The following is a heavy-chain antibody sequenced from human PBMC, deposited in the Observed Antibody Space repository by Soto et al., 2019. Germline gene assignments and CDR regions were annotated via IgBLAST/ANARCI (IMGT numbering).Heavy chain of an antibody. D-gene: IGHD3-22*01. Sequence: SETLSLTCAVYGGSFSGYYWSWIRQPPGKWLEWIGEINHSGSTNYNPSLKSRVTISVDTSKNQFSLKLSSVTAADTAVYYCARGRQTQYYYDSSGYWLKYWGQGXLVTVYS. CDR2: INHSGST. CDR1: GGSFSGYY. V-gene: IGHV4-34*01. CDR3: ARGRQTQYYYDSSGYWLKY. J-gene: IGHJ4*02.